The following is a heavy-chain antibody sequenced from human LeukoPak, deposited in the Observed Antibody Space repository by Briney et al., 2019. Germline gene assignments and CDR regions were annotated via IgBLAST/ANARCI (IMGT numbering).Heavy chain of an antibody. V-gene: IGHV4-39*01. Sequence: PSETLSLTCTVSGGSISSSSYYWGWIRQPPGKGLEWIGSIYYSGSTYYNPSLKSRVTISVDTSKNQFSLKLSSVTAADTAVNYCATYDYYDSSGFILDAFDIWGQGTMVTVSS. D-gene: IGHD3-22*01. CDR1: GGSISSSSYY. J-gene: IGHJ3*02. CDR2: IYYSGST. CDR3: ATYDYYDSSGFILDAFDI.